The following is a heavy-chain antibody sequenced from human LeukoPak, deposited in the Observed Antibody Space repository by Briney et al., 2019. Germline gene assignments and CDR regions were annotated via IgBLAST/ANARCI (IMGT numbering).Heavy chain of an antibody. CDR2: IYHSGST. CDR1: GYSISSGYY. V-gene: IGHV4-38-2*02. CDR3: ASGSAIAIAVAGTPHFDY. D-gene: IGHD6-19*01. J-gene: IGHJ4*02. Sequence: SETLSLTCTVSGYSISSGYYWGWIRQPPGKGLEWIGSIYHSGSTYYNPSLKSRVTISVDTSKNQFSLKLSSVTAADTAVYYCASGSAIAIAVAGTPHFDYWGQGTLVTVSS.